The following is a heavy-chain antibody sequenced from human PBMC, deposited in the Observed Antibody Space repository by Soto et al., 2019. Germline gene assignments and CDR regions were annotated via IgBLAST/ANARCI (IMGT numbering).Heavy chain of an antibody. CDR2: ISYDGSNK. D-gene: IGHD3-3*01. V-gene: IGHV3-30*18. Sequence: QVQLVESGGGVVQPGRSLRLSCAASGFTFSSYGMHWVRQAPGKGLEWVAVISYDGSNKYYADSVKGRFTISRDNSKKTLYLQMNSLRAEDTAVYYCEKDSMTYYDFWSGPYYYYGMDVWGQGTTVTVSS. J-gene: IGHJ6*02. CDR1: GFTFSSYG. CDR3: EKDSMTYYDFWSGPYYYYGMDV.